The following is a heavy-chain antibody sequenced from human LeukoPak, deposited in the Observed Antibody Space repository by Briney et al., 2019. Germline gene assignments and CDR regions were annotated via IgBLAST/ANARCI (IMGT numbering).Heavy chain of an antibody. V-gene: IGHV3-7*01. CDR3: ARYYDPAVGDAFDI. CDR1: GFRFGSDW. Sequence: GGSLRLSCAASGFRFGSDWMTWVRQAPGKGLEWVANINPDGSEKYYVDSVKGRFTTSRDNGRNSLYLQLNSLRAEDTAVYYCARYYDPAVGDAFDIWGQGTMVTVSS. CDR2: INPDGSEK. J-gene: IGHJ3*02. D-gene: IGHD3-16*01.